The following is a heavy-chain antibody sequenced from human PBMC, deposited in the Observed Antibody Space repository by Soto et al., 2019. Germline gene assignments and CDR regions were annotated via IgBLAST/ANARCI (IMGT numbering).Heavy chain of an antibody. Sequence: QVHLLLQSGAEVKKPGSSVKVSCKASGGTPSNSAISWVRQAPGQGLEWMGGIIPVFGLVKYAQNFQGRVTITADESTNTAYMELNRLRPEDTAVYYCAGGRIGVVGSPAYYGMDVWGQGTTVTVSS. D-gene: IGHD6-19*01. CDR2: IIPVFGLV. CDR1: GGTPSNSA. J-gene: IGHJ6*02. V-gene: IGHV1-69*01. CDR3: AGGRIGVVGSPAYYGMDV.